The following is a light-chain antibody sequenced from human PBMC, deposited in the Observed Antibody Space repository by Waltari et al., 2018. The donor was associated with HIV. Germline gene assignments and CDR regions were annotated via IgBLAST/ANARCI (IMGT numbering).Light chain of an antibody. CDR2: GVT. J-gene: IGLJ1*01. Sequence: QSALTQPASVSGSPGQSITISCTATGGDIGVFESVSWYLQYPHTAPQLIIYGVTNRPFGVSSRFSGSKSGDTASLTISGLQSDDEAHYYCSSYSTITSSYVFGTGTRVTVL. V-gene: IGLV2-14*01. CDR1: GGDIGVFES. CDR3: SSYSTITSSYV.